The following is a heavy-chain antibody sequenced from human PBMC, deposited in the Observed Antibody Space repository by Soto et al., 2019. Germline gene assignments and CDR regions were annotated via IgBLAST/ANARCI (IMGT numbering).Heavy chain of an antibody. D-gene: IGHD2-15*01. Sequence: VGSLRLSCAASGLTFNRYWMHWVRHAPGKGLVWVSHINTDGSNTNYADSVKGRFTISRDNAKSTLFLQMNSLKTDDTAVYYCSRVDPSAKSPDYWGQGTLVTVSS. CDR2: INTDGSNT. V-gene: IGHV3-74*01. CDR3: SRVDPSAKSPDY. J-gene: IGHJ4*02. CDR1: GLTFNRYW.